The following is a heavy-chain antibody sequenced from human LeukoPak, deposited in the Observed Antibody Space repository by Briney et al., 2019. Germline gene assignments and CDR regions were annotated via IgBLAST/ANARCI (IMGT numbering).Heavy chain of an antibody. V-gene: IGHV4-34*01. CDR3: AGVVPAAMDVIDY. Sequence: SETLSLTCAVYGGSFSGYYWSWIRQPPGKGLEWIGEINHSGSTNYNPSLKSRVTLSVDTSKNQFSLRLSSVTAADTAVYYCAGVVPAAMDVIDYWGQGTLVTVSS. D-gene: IGHD2-2*01. CDR2: INHSGST. J-gene: IGHJ4*02. CDR1: GGSFSGYY.